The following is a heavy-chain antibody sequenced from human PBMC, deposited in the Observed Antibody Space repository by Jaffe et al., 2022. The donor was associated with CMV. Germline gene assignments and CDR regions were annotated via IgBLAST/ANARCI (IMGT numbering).Heavy chain of an antibody. CDR2: INHSGST. CDR1: GGSFSGYY. D-gene: IGHD5-12*01. CDR3: ARGHSGYEDSNSPYMFDY. V-gene: IGHV4-34*01. J-gene: IGHJ4*02. Sequence: QVQLQQWGAGLLKPSETLSLTCAVYGGSFSGYYWSWIRQPPGKGLEWIGEINHSGSTNYNPSLKSRVTISVDTSKNQFSLKLSSVTAADTAVYYCARGHSGYEDSNSPYMFDYWGQGTLVTVSS.